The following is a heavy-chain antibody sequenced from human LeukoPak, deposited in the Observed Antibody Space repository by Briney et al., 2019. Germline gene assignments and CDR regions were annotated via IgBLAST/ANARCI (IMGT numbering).Heavy chain of an antibody. CDR3: ARDSAIAAAGGYFDY. J-gene: IGHJ4*02. CDR2: IYSGGST. D-gene: IGHD6-13*01. V-gene: IGHV3-66*01. CDR1: GFTVSSNY. Sequence: GGSLRLSCAASGFTVSSNYMTWVRQAPGKGLEWVSLIYSGGSTYYADSLKGRFTISRDNSKNTLYLQMNSLRAEDTAVYYCARDSAIAAAGGYFDYWGQGTPVTVSS.